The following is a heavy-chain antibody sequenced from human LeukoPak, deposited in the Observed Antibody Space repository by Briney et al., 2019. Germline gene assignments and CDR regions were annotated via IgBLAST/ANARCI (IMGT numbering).Heavy chain of an antibody. J-gene: IGHJ4*02. CDR3: AKADDNWNDFDY. Sequence: GGSLRLSCAASGFTFSSYSMNWVRQAPGKGLEWVSSISSSSSYIYYADSVKGRFTISRDNSKNTLYLQMNSLRPEDTAVYYCAKADDNWNDFDYWGQGTPVTVSS. V-gene: IGHV3-21*01. CDR1: GFTFSSYS. CDR2: ISSSSSYI. D-gene: IGHD1-20*01.